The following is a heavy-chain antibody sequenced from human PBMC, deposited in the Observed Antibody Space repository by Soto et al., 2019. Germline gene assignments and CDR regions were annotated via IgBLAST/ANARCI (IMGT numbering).Heavy chain of an antibody. CDR1: GFTFDDYA. D-gene: IGHD6-13*01. CDR2: ISWNSGSI. V-gene: IGHV3-9*01. CDR3: AKDRYSSSWYGGLNWFDP. J-gene: IGHJ5*02. Sequence: EVQLVESGGGLVQPGRSLRLSCAASGFTFDDYAMHWVRQAPGKGLEWVSGISWNSGSIGYADSVKGRFTISRDNAKNSLYLQMNSLRAEDTALYYCAKDRYSSSWYGGLNWFDPWGQGTLVTVSS.